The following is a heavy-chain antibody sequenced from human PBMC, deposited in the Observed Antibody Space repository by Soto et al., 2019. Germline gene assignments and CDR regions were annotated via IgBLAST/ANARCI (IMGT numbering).Heavy chain of an antibody. D-gene: IGHD3-10*01. Sequence: PGGSLRLSCAASGFTFSNFAMSWVRQAPGKGLEWVSAISGGGGNTYYADSVKGRFTISRDNSKNTLYLQMNSLRAEDTAVYYCAKGLWFGESYGISDYWGHGTLVTVSS. V-gene: IGHV3-23*01. CDR3: AKGLWFGESYGISDY. J-gene: IGHJ4*01. CDR2: ISGGGGNT. CDR1: GFTFSNFA.